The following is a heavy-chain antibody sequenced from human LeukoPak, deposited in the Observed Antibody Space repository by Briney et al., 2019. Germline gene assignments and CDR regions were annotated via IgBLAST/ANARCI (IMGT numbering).Heavy chain of an antibody. Sequence: ASVKVSCKASGGTFSSYAISWVRQAPGQGLEWMGRIIPILGIANYAQKFQGRVTITADKSTSTAYMELSSLRSEDTAVYYCVRGGNGDYVFWGQGTLVTVSS. V-gene: IGHV1-69*04. CDR3: VRGGNGDYVF. J-gene: IGHJ4*02. CDR1: GGTFSSYA. CDR2: IIPILGIA. D-gene: IGHD3-16*01.